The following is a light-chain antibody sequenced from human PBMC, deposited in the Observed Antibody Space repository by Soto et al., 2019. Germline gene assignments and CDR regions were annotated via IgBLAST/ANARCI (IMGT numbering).Light chain of an antibody. CDR3: SSYVGSNNLV. CDR2: AVS. Sequence: QSVLTQPPSASGSPGQSVTISCTGTSTDVGAYNYVSWYQQHPGKAPKLMIYAVSKRPSGVPDRFSGSKSGNTASLTVSGLQADDEADYYCSSYVGSNNLVFGGGTKLTVL. V-gene: IGLV2-8*01. J-gene: IGLJ2*01. CDR1: STDVGAYNY.